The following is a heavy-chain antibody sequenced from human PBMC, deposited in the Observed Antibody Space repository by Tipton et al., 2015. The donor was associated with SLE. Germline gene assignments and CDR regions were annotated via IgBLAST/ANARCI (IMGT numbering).Heavy chain of an antibody. CDR3: ARTLGAIAHTVYDAFDI. D-gene: IGHD1-26*01. CDR2: MFHSGNT. Sequence: TLSLTCTVSGYSIGNGYYWGWIRQSPEKGLEWIGSMFHSGNTNFNPSLKSRFTISVDTSKNQFSLRLTSVTAADTAVYYCARTLGAIAHTVYDAFDIWGQGKMVTVSS. J-gene: IGHJ3*02. V-gene: IGHV4-38-2*02. CDR1: GYSIGNGYY.